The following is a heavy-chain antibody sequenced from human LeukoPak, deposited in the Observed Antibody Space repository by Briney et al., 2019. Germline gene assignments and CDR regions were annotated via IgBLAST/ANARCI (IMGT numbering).Heavy chain of an antibody. CDR1: GFTFSNYW. D-gene: IGHD3-22*01. CDR2: INTDGSIT. V-gene: IGHV3-74*01. CDR3: VREGHSSGHAPAFDV. J-gene: IGHJ3*01. Sequence: GGSLRLSCAASGFTFSNYWIHWVRQAPGKGLVWVSRINTDGSITSYADSVKGRFTISRDNSKNTLYLQMDSLRLEDTAIYYCVREGHSSGHAPAFDVWGQGTRVTVS.